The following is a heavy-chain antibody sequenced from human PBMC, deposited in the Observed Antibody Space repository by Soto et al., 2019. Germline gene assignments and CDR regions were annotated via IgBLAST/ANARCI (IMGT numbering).Heavy chain of an antibody. CDR1: GFTVKNHG. D-gene: IGHD3-16*01. Sequence: GGSLRLSCAASGFTVKNHGMHWFRRSPGEGLEWVSGFAGDILNTNYADSVRGRSTISRDTSKNTLSLQMDSLRVEDTAIYSCVKEGGRAVGGLDLWGQGTLVTVSS. V-gene: IGHV3-23*01. J-gene: IGHJ5*02. CDR2: FAGDILNT. CDR3: VKEGGRAVGGLDL.